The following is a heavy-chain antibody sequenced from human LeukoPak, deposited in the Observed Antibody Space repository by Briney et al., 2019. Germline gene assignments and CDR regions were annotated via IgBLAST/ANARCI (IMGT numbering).Heavy chain of an antibody. D-gene: IGHD3-10*01. CDR3: AKDRSYGSGSYYYMDV. J-gene: IGHJ6*03. Sequence: GGSLRLSCAASGFTFSSYGRHWVRQAPGKGLEWVAFIRYDGSNKYYADSVKGRFTISRDNSKNTLYLQMNSLRAEDTAVYYCAKDRSYGSGSYYYMDVWGKGTTVTISS. CDR2: IRYDGSNK. CDR1: GFTFSSYG. V-gene: IGHV3-30*02.